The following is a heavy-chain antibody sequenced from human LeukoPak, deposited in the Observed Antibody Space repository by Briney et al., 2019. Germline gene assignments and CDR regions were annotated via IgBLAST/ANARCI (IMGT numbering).Heavy chain of an antibody. Sequence: GGSLRLSCAASGFTFSSYSMNWVRQAPGKGLEWVSSISNSSSYIYYADSVKGRFTISRDNAKNSLYLQMNSLRAEDTAVYYCAREGYSYGLGPYGMDVWGKGTTVTVSS. CDR1: GFTFSSYS. CDR3: AREGYSYGLGPYGMDV. V-gene: IGHV3-21*01. D-gene: IGHD5-18*01. J-gene: IGHJ6*04. CDR2: ISNSSSYI.